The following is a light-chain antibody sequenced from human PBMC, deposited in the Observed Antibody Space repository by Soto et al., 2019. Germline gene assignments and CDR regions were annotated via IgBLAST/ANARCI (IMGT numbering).Light chain of an antibody. CDR3: QQYGSRYT. Sequence: EIVLTQSPGTLSLSPGERATLSCRASQSVSSSYLAWYQQKPGQAPRLLIYGASSRATGIPDRFSRSGSGTDFTLTISRLEPEYFAVYYCQQYGSRYTFGKGNKLEIK. J-gene: IGKJ2*01. V-gene: IGKV3-20*01. CDR2: GAS. CDR1: QSVSSSY.